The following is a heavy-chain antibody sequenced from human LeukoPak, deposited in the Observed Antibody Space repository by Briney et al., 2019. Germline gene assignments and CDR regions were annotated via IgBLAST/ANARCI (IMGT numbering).Heavy chain of an antibody. CDR2: ISYDGSNK. CDR3: AKGGIAARPGYGMDV. CDR1: GFTFSSYG. D-gene: IGHD6-6*01. Sequence: PWGSLRLSCAASGFTFSSYGKHWRRQAPGKGLEWVAVISYDGSNKYYADSVKGRFTISRDNSKNTLYLQMNSLRAEDTAVYYCAKGGIAARPGYGMDVWGQGTTVTVSS. V-gene: IGHV3-30*18. J-gene: IGHJ6*02.